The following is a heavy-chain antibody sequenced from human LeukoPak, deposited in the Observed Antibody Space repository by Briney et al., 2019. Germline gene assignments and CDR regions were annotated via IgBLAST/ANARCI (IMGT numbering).Heavy chain of an antibody. D-gene: IGHD4-11*01. CDR2: MNPNSGKT. CDR3: ARVDYSNDFDI. Sequence: ASVKVSCKASGYIFTSYDINWVRQATGQGLEWMGWMNPNSGKTGNAQKFQGRVTITWNTSISTAYMELSSLGSEDTAVYFCARVDYSNDFDIWGQGTMVTVSS. CDR1: GYIFTSYD. V-gene: IGHV1-8*03. J-gene: IGHJ3*02.